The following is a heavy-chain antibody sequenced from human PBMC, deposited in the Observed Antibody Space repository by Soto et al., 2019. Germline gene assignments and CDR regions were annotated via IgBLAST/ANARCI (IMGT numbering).Heavy chain of an antibody. CDR1: GGSISNYY. CDR3: ARDHPHSYGVYYFDY. D-gene: IGHD5-18*01. V-gene: IGHV4-59*01. J-gene: IGHJ4*02. Sequence: QVQLQESGPGLVKPSETLSLTCTVSGGSISNYYWNWIRQSPGKGLEWIGYIYSSGSTHYNPSLQNRVTISLDTSKNQVSLKVNSVTAADTAVYYCARDHPHSYGVYYFDYWGPGTPVTVSS. CDR2: IYSSGST.